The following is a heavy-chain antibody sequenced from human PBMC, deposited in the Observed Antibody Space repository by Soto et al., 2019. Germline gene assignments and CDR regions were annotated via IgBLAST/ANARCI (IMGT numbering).Heavy chain of an antibody. CDR3: ARDYRPYCSSTSCYPAMDV. CDR1: GYTFTSYA. D-gene: IGHD2-2*01. Sequence: GASVKVSCKASGYTFTSYAMHWVRQAPGQRLEWMGWINAGNGNTKYSQKFQGRVTITRDTSASTAYMELSSLRSEDTAVYYCARDYRPYCSSTSCYPAMDVWGKGTTVTVSS. J-gene: IGHJ6*03. CDR2: INAGNGNT. V-gene: IGHV1-3*01.